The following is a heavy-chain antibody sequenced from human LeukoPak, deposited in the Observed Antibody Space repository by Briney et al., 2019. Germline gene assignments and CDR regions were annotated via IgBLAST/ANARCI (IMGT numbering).Heavy chain of an antibody. V-gene: IGHV3-66*02. J-gene: IGHJ5*02. CDR1: GFTVSSNY. Sequence: GGSLRLSCAASGFTVSSNYMSWVRQAPGKGLEWVSVIYSGGSTYYADSVKGRFTISRDNSKNTLYLQMSGLRAEDTAVYYCAREDDYMAAGWFDPWGQGTLVTVSS. CDR3: AREDDYMAAGWFDP. D-gene: IGHD4-11*01. CDR2: IYSGGST.